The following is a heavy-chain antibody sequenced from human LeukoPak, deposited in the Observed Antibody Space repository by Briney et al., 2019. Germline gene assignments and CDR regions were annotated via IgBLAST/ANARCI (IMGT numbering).Heavy chain of an antibody. Sequence: GGSLRLSCAASGFTFSSYGMNWFRQAPGKGLEWVAVISYDGSNKYSADSVKGRFTISRDNSKNTLYLQMNSLRTEDTAIYYCAKEGRSGCCHFWRQGTVVTVPS. J-gene: IGHJ4*02. CDR3: AKEGRSGCCHF. CDR1: GFTFSSYG. D-gene: IGHD6-19*01. CDR2: ISYDGSNK. V-gene: IGHV3-30*18.